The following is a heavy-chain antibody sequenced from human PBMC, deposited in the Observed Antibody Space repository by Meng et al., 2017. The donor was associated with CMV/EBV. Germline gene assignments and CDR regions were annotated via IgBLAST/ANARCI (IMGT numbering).Heavy chain of an antibody. CDR1: GFTFSSYS. J-gene: IGHJ1*01. Sequence: GESLKISCAASGFTFSSYSMNWVRQAPGKGLEWVSSISSSSSYTYYADSVKGRFTISRDNAKNSLYLQMNSLRAEDTAVYYCARDPSITPGQHWGQGTLVTVSS. CDR2: ISSSSSYT. D-gene: IGHD5-24*01. V-gene: IGHV3-21*01. CDR3: ARDPSITPGQH.